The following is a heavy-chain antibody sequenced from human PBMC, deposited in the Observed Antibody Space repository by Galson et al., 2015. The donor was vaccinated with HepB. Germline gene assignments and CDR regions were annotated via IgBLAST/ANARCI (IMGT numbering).Heavy chain of an antibody. CDR1: GGSFSGYY. D-gene: IGHD1-26*01. Sequence: ETLSLTCAVYGGSFSGYYWSWIRQPPGKGLEWIGEINHSGSTNYNPSLKSRVTISVDTSKNQFSLKLSSVTAADTAVYYCARDSSGVFDPWGQGTLVTVSS. CDR2: INHSGST. V-gene: IGHV4-34*01. CDR3: ARDSSGVFDP. J-gene: IGHJ5*02.